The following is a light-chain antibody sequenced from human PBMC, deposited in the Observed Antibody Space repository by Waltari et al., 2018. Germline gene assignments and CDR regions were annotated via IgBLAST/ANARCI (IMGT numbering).Light chain of an antibody. CDR2: DVS. CDR1: SSDVGAYKF. V-gene: IGLV2-14*03. Sequence: QSALTQPTSVSGSPGQSITIPCTGTSSDVGAYKFVAWYQQRPGKAPKLMIFDVSERPSGISPRFSGSKSGNTAFLTISGLRAEDEADYYCNSYASSNAHVFGTGTRVTV. CDR3: NSYASSNAHV. J-gene: IGLJ1*01.